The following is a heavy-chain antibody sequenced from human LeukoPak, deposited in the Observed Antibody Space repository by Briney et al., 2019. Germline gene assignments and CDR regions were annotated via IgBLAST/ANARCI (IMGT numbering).Heavy chain of an antibody. D-gene: IGHD2-15*01. J-gene: IGHJ6*02. CDR2: IFPGDSDT. CDR1: GYSFTDYW. CDR3: ARHGLAGRIGGRCFTSFHYYGMDV. Sequence: GESLKISCKGSGYSFTDYWIGWVRQMPGKGLEWMGIIFPGDSDTKYSPSFQGQVTISADKSISTAYLQWSSLKASDSAMYYSARHGLAGRIGGRCFTSFHYYGMDVWGQGTTVTVSS. V-gene: IGHV5-51*01.